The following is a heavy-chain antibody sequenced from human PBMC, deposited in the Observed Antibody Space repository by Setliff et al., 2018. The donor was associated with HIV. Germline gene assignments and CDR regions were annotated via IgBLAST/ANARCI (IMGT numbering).Heavy chain of an antibody. CDR2: IVVGSGKT. Sequence: SVKVSCKASGFTFSASGVQWVRQARGQRPEWMGWIVVGSGKTEYAPKFRERVTISRDMSASTAYMELSSLRSDDTAVYYCARDTAMVSFRWFDPWGQGTLVTVSS. J-gene: IGHJ5*02. D-gene: IGHD5-18*01. CDR1: GFTFSASG. V-gene: IGHV1-58*01. CDR3: ARDTAMVSFRWFDP.